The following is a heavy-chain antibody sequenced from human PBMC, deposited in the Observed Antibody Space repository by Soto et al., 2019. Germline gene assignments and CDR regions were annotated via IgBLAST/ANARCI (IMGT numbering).Heavy chain of an antibody. CDR3: ATDTSMFRGRIADTPWFDS. J-gene: IGHJ5*01. Sequence: QVPLVQSGAEVKKPGSSVKVSCKASGGTLSSFAFTWVRQARVQGLEWMGRIIPIFGTANYAQQFQGRVTVTAYESTGTAYMDLRSLRFEATAMYYCATDTSMFRGRIADTPWFDSWGKGTLVTVSS. D-gene: IGHD3-10*01. CDR2: IIPIFGTA. CDR1: GGTLSSFA. V-gene: IGHV1-69*18.